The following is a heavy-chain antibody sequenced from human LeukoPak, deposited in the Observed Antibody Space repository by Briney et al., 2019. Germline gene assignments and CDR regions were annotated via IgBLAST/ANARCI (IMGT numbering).Heavy chain of an antibody. Sequence: GGSLRLSCAASGFTFDDYAMHWVRQAPGKGLEWVSGISWNSGSIGYADSVKGRFTISRDNAKNSLHLQMDSLRAEDTALYYCAKDIASSGWGAIDYWGQGTLVTVSS. CDR1: GFTFDDYA. J-gene: IGHJ4*02. CDR3: AKDIASSGWGAIDY. D-gene: IGHD6-19*01. V-gene: IGHV3-9*01. CDR2: ISWNSGSI.